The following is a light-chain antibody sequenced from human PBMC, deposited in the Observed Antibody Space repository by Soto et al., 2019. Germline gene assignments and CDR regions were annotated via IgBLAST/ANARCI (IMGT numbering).Light chain of an antibody. V-gene: IGLV2-14*01. Sequence: QSVLTQPASVSGSPGQSITISCAGSSSDVGGHNYVSWYQQRPGKAPKLLIYEVTNRPSGVSNRFSGSKSGNTASLTISGLQAEDEADYYCSSYRSTSYVFGTGTKVTVL. CDR2: EVT. CDR3: SSYRSTSYV. CDR1: SSDVGGHNY. J-gene: IGLJ1*01.